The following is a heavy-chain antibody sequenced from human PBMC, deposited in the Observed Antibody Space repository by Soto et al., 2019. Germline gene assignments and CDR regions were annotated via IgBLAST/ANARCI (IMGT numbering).Heavy chain of an antibody. V-gene: IGHV3-72*01. CDR2: IRNKAYTYTT. J-gene: IGHJ4*02. D-gene: IGHD4-17*01. CDR3: ARGLMTTAVYYFDY. CDR1: GFTFSDHY. Sequence: EVQLVESGGGLVQPGGSLRLSCAASGFTFSDHYMDWVRQAPGKGLEWVGRIRNKAYTYTTEYAASVKGRFTISRDDSKNPVYLQMKSLKTDDTAVYYCARGLMTTAVYYFDYWGQGTLVTVSS.